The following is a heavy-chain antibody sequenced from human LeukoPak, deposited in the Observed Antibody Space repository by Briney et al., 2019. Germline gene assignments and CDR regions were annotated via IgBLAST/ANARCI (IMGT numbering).Heavy chain of an antibody. CDR1: RFSLSTSGVG. V-gene: IGHV2-5*02. CDR3: AHVPGIAAAPNWFDP. D-gene: IGHD6-13*01. J-gene: IGHJ5*02. Sequence: SGPTLVNPTQTLTLTCTFSRFSLSTSGVGVSCIRQPPGKALEWLGPTYWDDDKRYSSSLKSRLTITKDTSKNQVVLTMTNMDPVDTATYYCAHVPGIAAAPNWFDPWGQGTLVTVSS. CDR2: TYWDDDK.